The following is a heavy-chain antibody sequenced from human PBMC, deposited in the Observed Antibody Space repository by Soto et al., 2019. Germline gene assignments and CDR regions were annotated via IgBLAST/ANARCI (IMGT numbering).Heavy chain of an antibody. D-gene: IGHD3-10*01. CDR1: GYTFTSYG. CDR3: ARGVGSGSYYNQYNWFDP. CDR2: ISAYNGNT. Sequence: ASVKVSCKASGYTFTSYGLSWVRQAPGQGLEWMGWISAYNGNTNYAQKLQGRVTMTTDTSTSTAYMELRSLRSDDTAVYYCARGVGSGSYYNQYNWFDPWGQGTLVTVSS. V-gene: IGHV1-18*01. J-gene: IGHJ5*02.